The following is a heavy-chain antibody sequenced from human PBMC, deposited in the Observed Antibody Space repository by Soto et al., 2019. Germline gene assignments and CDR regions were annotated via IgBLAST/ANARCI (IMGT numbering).Heavy chain of an antibody. D-gene: IGHD3-22*01. CDR3: AKDIGGRYYYDSSGYYYGAFDI. J-gene: IGHJ3*02. Sequence: PGGSLRRSGSASACTFDDYAMHEVLQPPGKRLYFRSGISWNSGSIGYADSVKGRFTISRDNAKNSLYLQMNSLRAEDTALYYCAKDIGGRYYYDSSGYYYGAFDIWGQGTMVT. CDR1: ACTFDDYA. CDR2: ISWNSGSI. V-gene: IGHV3-9*01.